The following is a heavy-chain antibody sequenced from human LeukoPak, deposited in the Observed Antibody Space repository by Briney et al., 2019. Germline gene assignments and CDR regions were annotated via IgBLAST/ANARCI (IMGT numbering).Heavy chain of an antibody. J-gene: IGHJ4*02. V-gene: IGHV4-39*01. CDR1: GGSISSGGYY. CDR3: ARLSGGYTGY. CDR2: IYYSGST. D-gene: IGHD5-12*01. Sequence: SETLSLTCAVSGGSISSGGYYWGWIRQPPGKGLEWIGSIYYSGSTYYNPSLKSRVTISVDTSKNQFSLKLSSVTAADTAVYYCARLSGGYTGYWGQGTLVTVSS.